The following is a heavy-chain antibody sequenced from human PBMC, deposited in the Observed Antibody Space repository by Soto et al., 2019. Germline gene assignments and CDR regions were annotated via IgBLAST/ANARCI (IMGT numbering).Heavy chain of an antibody. CDR3: ARDSVMAYSSSWPIDY. CDR1: GFTFSSYS. CDR2: ISSSSSYI. D-gene: IGHD6-13*01. J-gene: IGHJ4*02. V-gene: IGHV3-21*01. Sequence: PGGSLRLSCAASGFTFSSYSMNWVRQAPGKGLEWVSSISSSSSYIYYADSVKGRFTISRDNAKNSLYLQMNSLRAEDTAVYYCARDSVMAYSSSWPIDYWGQGTLVTVSS.